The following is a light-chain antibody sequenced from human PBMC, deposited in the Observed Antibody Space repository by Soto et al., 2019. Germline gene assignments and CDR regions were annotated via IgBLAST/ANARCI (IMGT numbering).Light chain of an antibody. CDR3: NSYTSRYTFA. Sequence: QSALAQPASVSGSPGQSITISCTGTSSDVGGYNYVSWYQQHPGKAPKLMIYEVNNRPSEVSNRFSGSKSGNTASLTISGLQPEDEADYYCNSYTSRYTFALGTGTKVTVL. CDR2: EVN. CDR1: SSDVGGYNY. J-gene: IGLJ1*01. V-gene: IGLV2-14*01.